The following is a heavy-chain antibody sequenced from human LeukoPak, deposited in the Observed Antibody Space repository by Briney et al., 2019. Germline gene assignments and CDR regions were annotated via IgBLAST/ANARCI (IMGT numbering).Heavy chain of an antibody. CDR2: ISASGNT. Sequence: GGSLRLSCAASGFTFSTYGMGWVRQAPGKGLEWVSVISASGNTYHADSVKGRFTISRDIPKNTLYLQMNSLRVEDTAVYYCAKDSEGGSYXXXQFDYWGQGTLVTVSS. D-gene: IGHD3-16*02. V-gene: IGHV3-23*01. J-gene: IGHJ4*02. CDR1: GFTFSTYG. CDR3: AKDSEGGSYXXXQFDY.